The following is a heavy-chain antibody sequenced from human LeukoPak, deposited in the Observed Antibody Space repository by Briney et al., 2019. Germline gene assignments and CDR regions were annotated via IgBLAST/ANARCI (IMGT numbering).Heavy chain of an antibody. CDR2: IKHDGSEK. Sequence: PGGSLRLSCVASGFSFSDYYMTWMRQAPGKGLEWVANIKHDGSEKYYVDSVKGRFTISRDNAKNSLYLQMNSLRAEDTAVYYCATESVPAAMDAFDIWGQGTMVTVSS. J-gene: IGHJ3*02. CDR1: GFSFSDYY. CDR3: ATESVPAAMDAFDI. D-gene: IGHD2-2*01. V-gene: IGHV3-7*01.